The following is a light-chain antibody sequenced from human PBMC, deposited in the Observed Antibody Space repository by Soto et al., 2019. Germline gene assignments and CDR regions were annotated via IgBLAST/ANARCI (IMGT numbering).Light chain of an antibody. Sequence: DIQMTQSPSSLFASVGDRVTITCRASQSISNYLNWYQQRPGKAPKLLISAASNLQHGVPSRFSGSGSGTDFTLTISTLQPEDFATYYCQETYSIPPWTFXQGTKVDIK. CDR1: QSISNY. CDR3: QETYSIPPWT. CDR2: AAS. V-gene: IGKV1-39*01. J-gene: IGKJ1*01.